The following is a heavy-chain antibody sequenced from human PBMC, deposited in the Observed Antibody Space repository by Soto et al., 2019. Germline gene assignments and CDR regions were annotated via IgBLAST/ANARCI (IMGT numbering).Heavy chain of an antibody. CDR2: IYHSGST. CDR1: GLSISSGGYS. D-gene: IGHD2-15*01. Sequence: SETLSLTCAVSGLSISSGGYSWTWIRQPPGKGLAWIGSIYHSGSTYYNPSLKSRVTISVDRSKNQFSLKLSSVPAADTAVYYCARVRYCSGGSCYYDAFDIWGQGTMVTVSS. V-gene: IGHV4-30-2*01. CDR3: ARVRYCSGGSCYYDAFDI. J-gene: IGHJ3*02.